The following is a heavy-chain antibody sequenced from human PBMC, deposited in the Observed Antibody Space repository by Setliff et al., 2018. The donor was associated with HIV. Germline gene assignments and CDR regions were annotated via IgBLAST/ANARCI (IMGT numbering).Heavy chain of an antibody. J-gene: IGHJ6*02. CDR3: ARAMRGVVVTNMYYYYGMDV. D-gene: IGHD2-21*02. CDR2: VYHSGST. CDR1: GYSISSGYY. V-gene: IGHV4-38-2*02. Sequence: SETLSLTCTVSGYSISSGYYWGWIRQPPGKGLEWIGSVYHSGSTYYNPSLKSRVTISVDTSKNQFSLKLSSVTAADTAVYYCARAMRGVVVTNMYYYYGMDVWGQGTTVTVTS.